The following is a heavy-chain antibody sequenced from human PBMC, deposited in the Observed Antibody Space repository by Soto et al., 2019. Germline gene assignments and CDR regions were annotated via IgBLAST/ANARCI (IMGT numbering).Heavy chain of an antibody. CDR3: ARHTGGPLGWYYMDV. J-gene: IGHJ6*03. CDR2: IYYSGST. Sequence: PSETLSLTCTVSGGSISSYYWSWIRQPPGKGLEWIGYIYYSGSTNYNPSLKSRVTISVDTSKNQFSLKLSSVTAADTAVYYCARHTGGPLGWYYMDVWGKGTTVTVSS. CDR1: GGSISSYY. D-gene: IGHD2-8*02. V-gene: IGHV4-59*08.